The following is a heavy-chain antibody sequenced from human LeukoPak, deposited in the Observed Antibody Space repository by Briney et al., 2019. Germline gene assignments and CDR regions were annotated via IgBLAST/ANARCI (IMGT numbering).Heavy chain of an antibody. CDR3: ARLHTRDNWFDP. J-gene: IGHJ5*02. Sequence: PSETLSLTCAVYGGSFSGYYWSWIRQPPGKGLGWIGEINHSGSTNYNPSLKSRVTISVDTSKNQFSLKLSSVTAADTAVYYCARLHTRDNWFDPWGQGTLVTVSS. CDR1: GGSFSGYY. CDR2: INHSGST. V-gene: IGHV4-34*01. D-gene: IGHD3-3*01.